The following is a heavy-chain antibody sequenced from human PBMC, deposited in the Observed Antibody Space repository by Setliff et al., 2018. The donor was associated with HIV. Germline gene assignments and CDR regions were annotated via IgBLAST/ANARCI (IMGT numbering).Heavy chain of an antibody. CDR3: ARSPLYSGYERYYFDY. Sequence: SETLSLTCAVYGGSFSGYYWSWVRQPPGRGLEWIGEVYHSGSTNYNPSLKSRVTISLDRSKTQFSLKLSSVTAADTAVYYCARSPLYSGYERYYFDYWGQGTLVTVSS. CDR2: VYHSGST. CDR1: GGSFSGYY. J-gene: IGHJ4*02. D-gene: IGHD5-12*01. V-gene: IGHV4-34*01.